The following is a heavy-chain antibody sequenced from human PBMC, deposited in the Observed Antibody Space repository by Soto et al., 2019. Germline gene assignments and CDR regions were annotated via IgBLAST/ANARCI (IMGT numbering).Heavy chain of an antibody. J-gene: IGHJ4*02. D-gene: IGHD6-13*01. V-gene: IGHV3-21*01. Sequence: GGSLRLSCAASGFTFSTYSMNWVRQAPGKGLEWISSISTTGTYISYADSVKGRFTISRDNAKNSLYLQMDSLRAEDTAVYYCARGRYIAAAGTNYFDYWGQGTLVTVSS. CDR1: GFTFSTYS. CDR3: ARGRYIAAAGTNYFDY. CDR2: ISTTGTYI.